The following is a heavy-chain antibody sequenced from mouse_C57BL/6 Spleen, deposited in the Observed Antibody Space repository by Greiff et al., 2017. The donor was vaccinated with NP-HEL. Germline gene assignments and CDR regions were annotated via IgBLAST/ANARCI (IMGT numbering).Heavy chain of an antibody. CDR3: ATYDYVSMDY. V-gene: IGHV1-50*01. Sequence: VQLQQPGAELVKPGASVKLSCKASGYTFTSYWMQWVKQRPGQGLEWIGEIDPSDSYTNYNQKFKGKAPLTVDTSSSTAYMQLSSLTSEDSAVYYCATYDYVSMDYWGQGTSVTVSS. CDR1: GYTFTSYW. CDR2: IDPSDSYT. D-gene: IGHD2-4*01. J-gene: IGHJ4*01.